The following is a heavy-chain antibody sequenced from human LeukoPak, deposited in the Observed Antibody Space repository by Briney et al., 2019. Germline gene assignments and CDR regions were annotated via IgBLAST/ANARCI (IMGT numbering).Heavy chain of an antibody. CDR3: ARDESRPTMDRD. J-gene: IGHJ4*02. V-gene: IGHV3-7*01. Sequence: GESLRLSCVASGFTFSNYWMNWVRQAPGKGLEWVANIKEDGSEINYVDSVKGRFTASRDNAKNSVYLQMNSLRADDTAVYYCARDESRPTMDRDWGQGTLVTVSS. CDR1: GFTFSNYW. CDR2: IKEDGSEI. D-gene: IGHD3-10*01.